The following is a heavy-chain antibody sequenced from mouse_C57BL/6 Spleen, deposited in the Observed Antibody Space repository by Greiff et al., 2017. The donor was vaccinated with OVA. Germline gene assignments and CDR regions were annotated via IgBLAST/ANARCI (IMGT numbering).Heavy chain of an antibody. V-gene: IGHV1-53*01. CDR1: GYTFTSYW. Sequence: QVHVKQSGTELVKPGASVKLSCKASGYTFTSYWMHWVKQRPGQGLEWIGNINPSNGGTNYNEKFKSKATLTVDKSSSTAYMQLSSLTSEDSAVYYCARPNYGSSHWYFDVWGTGTTVTVSS. D-gene: IGHD1-1*01. CDR3: ARPNYGSSHWYFDV. J-gene: IGHJ1*03. CDR2: INPSNGGT.